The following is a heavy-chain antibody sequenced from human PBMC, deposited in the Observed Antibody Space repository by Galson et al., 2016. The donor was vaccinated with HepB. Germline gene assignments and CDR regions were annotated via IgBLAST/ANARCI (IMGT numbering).Heavy chain of an antibody. D-gene: IGHD3-22*01. CDR2: INHSGST. J-gene: IGHJ2*01. Sequence: SETLSLTCAVYGGSLSGYYWSWIRQPPGKGLEWIGEINHSGSTNYNPSLKSRVTISVDTSKNQFSLKLSSVTAADTAVYYCASRAYYDSSGYYYADWYFDLWGRGTLVTVSS. CDR3: ASRAYYDSSGYYYADWYFDL. CDR1: GGSLSGYY. V-gene: IGHV4-34*01.